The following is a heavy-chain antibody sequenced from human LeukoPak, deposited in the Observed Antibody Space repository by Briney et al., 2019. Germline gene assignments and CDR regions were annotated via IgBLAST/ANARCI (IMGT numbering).Heavy chain of an antibody. V-gene: IGHV4-59*08. CDR1: GGSISSYY. CDR3: ARLLPRPYGMDV. Sequence: SETLSLTCTVSGGSISSYYWSWIRQPPVKGLEWIGYIYYSGSTNYNPSLKSRVTISVDTSKNQFSLKLSSVSAADTAVYYCARLLPRPYGMDVWGQGTTVTVSS. CDR2: IYYSGST. J-gene: IGHJ6*02.